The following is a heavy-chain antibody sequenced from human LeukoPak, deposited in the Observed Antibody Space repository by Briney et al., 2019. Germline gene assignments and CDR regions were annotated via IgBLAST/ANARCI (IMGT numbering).Heavy chain of an antibody. J-gene: IGHJ5*02. CDR1: XGTFSSYA. D-gene: IGHD4-11*01. V-gene: IGHV1-69*05. CDR3: AREHYSNYGHWFDP. Sequence: XKASXGTFSSYAISWVRQAPGQGLEWMGRIIPIFGTANYAQKFQGRVTITTDESTSTAYMELSSLRSEDTAVYYCAREHYSNYGHWFDPWGQGTLVTVSS. CDR2: IIPIFGTA.